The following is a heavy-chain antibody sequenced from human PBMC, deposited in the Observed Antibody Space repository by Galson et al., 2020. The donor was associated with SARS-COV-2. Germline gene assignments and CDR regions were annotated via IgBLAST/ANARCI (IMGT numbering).Heavy chain of an antibody. CDR1: GDRISSDIAA. D-gene: IGHD1-1*01. CDR2: TFFRSKWYN. Sequence: SQTLSLTCAISGDRISSDIAAWNWIRQSPSRGLEWLGRTFFRSKWYNGYAESVRSRITNNPDTSKNQFSLQLTSVTPEATAVYYCARNCGTGTTGCDYWGQGTLVTVSS. V-gene: IGHV6-1*01. CDR3: ARNCGTGTTGCDY. J-gene: IGHJ4*02.